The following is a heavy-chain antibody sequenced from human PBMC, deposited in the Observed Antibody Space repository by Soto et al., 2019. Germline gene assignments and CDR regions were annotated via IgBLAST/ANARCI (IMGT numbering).Heavy chain of an antibody. CDR2: SYYSWST. Sequence: PSETLSLTCTVSGGSISSYYCSWSRQPPGQGLEWIGYSYYSWSTNYNPSLKSRVTISVDASKNQISLKLSSVTAADTAVYYCASTSGVGPAAHIWLDPWGQGTMVTVSS. D-gene: IGHD2-2*01. CDR1: GGSISSYY. V-gene: IGHV4-59*01. CDR3: ASTSGVGPAAHIWLDP. J-gene: IGHJ5*02.